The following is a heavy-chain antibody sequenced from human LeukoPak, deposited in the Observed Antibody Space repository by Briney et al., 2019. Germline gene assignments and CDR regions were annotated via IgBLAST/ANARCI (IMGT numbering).Heavy chain of an antibody. CDR3: ARSYAHDY. J-gene: IGHJ4*02. V-gene: IGHV4-34*01. Sequence: SETLSLTCAVYGGSFSGDYWSWIRQPPGQGLEWIGEINNSGSTNYNPSLKSRVTISVDTSKNQFSLTLSSVTAADTAVYYCARSYAHDYWGQGTLVTVSS. D-gene: IGHD2-2*01. CDR1: GGSFSGDY. CDR2: INNSGST.